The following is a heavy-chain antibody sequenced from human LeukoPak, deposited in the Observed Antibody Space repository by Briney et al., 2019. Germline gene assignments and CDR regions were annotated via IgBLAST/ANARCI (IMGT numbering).Heavy chain of an antibody. V-gene: IGHV4-59*08. CDR1: GGSISSYY. Sequence: SETLSLTCTVSGGSISSYYWTWIRQPPGKGLEWIGNIYYSGSTYYNPSLQSRVTISVDKSKDQLSLKLNSVTATDTAIYYCARPPGIAAAWFDPWGQGTLVTVSS. CDR2: IYYSGST. D-gene: IGHD6-13*01. CDR3: ARPPGIAAAWFDP. J-gene: IGHJ5*02.